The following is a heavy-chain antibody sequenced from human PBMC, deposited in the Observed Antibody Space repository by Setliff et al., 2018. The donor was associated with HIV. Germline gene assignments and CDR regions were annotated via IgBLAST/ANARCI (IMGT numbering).Heavy chain of an antibody. V-gene: IGHV4-39*01. CDR2: IYYSGST. CDR1: GGSISTSTYY. J-gene: IGHJ5*02. Sequence: SETLSLTCTVSGGSISTSTYYWGWIRQPPGKGLEWIGSIYYSGSTYYNSSLQSRVTISVDTSKNQFSLKVNSVTAADTAVYYCARHPPNLDWLDPWGQRTLVTVSS. CDR3: ARHPPNLDWLDP.